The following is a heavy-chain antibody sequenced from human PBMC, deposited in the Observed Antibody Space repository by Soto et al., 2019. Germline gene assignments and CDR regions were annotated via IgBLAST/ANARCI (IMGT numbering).Heavy chain of an antibody. J-gene: IGHJ6*03. V-gene: IGHV4-59*08. CDR1: GGSISSYY. CDR2: IYYSGST. CDR3: ARRGRGHCSGGSCPPVYYYYMDV. Sequence: SETLSLTCTVSGGSISSYYWSWIRQPPGKGLEWIGYIYYSGSTNYNPSLKSRVTISVDTSKNQFSLKLSSVTAADTAVYYCARRGRGHCSGGSCPPVYYYYMDVWGKGTTVTVSS. D-gene: IGHD2-15*01.